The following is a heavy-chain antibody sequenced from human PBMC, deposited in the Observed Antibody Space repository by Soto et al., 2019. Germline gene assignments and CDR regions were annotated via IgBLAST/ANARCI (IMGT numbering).Heavy chain of an antibody. J-gene: IGHJ4*02. CDR3: ARDNNWSYDY. D-gene: IGHD1-1*01. V-gene: IGHV3-74*01. CDR1: GFTFSSHW. Sequence: AGGSLRLSCAASGFTFSSHWMHWVRQAPGKGLVWVSHIGPDGTTTRDADSVQGRFTISRDNARNTLYLQMDSLRDEDTAVYYCARDNNWSYDYWGQGILVTVSS. CDR2: IGPDGTTT.